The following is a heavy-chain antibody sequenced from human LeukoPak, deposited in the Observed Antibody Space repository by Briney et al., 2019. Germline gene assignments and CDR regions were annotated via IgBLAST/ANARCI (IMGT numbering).Heavy chain of an antibody. D-gene: IGHD2-2*02. V-gene: IGHV1-69*06. Sequence: SVKVSCKASGGTFSSYAISWVRQAPGQGLEWMGGIIPIFGTANYAQKFQGRVTITADKSTSTAYMELSSLRSEDTAVYYCARDRNQGYCSSTSCYIALSPWGQGTLVTVSS. CDR3: ARDRNQGYCSSTSCYIALSP. J-gene: IGHJ5*02. CDR1: GGTFSSYA. CDR2: IIPIFGTA.